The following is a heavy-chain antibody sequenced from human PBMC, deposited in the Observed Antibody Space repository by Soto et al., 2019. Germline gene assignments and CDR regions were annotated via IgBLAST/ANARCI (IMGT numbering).Heavy chain of an antibody. V-gene: IGHV3-23*01. Sequence: GGSLRLSCAASGLTLSSYAMSWVRQAPGKGLEWVSGISGSGGSTYYADSVKGRFTISRDNSKNTLNLQMNSLRAEDTAVYYCAKDRLPYYDILTGQLDYWGQGTPVTVSS. CDR2: ISGSGGST. J-gene: IGHJ4*02. CDR3: AKDRLPYYDILTGQLDY. CDR1: GLTLSSYA. D-gene: IGHD3-9*01.